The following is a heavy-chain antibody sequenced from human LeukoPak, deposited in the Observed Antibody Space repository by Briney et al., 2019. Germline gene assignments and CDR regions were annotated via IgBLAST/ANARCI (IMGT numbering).Heavy chain of an antibody. Sequence: PGGSLRLSCAASGFTFSDYYMSWIRQAPGKGLEWVSYISSSGSTIYYADSVKGRFTISRDNAKNSLYLQVNSLRAEDTAVYYCARSGIAARLPFDYWGQGTLVTVSS. V-gene: IGHV3-11*01. J-gene: IGHJ4*02. CDR1: GFTFSDYY. D-gene: IGHD6-6*01. CDR3: ARSGIAARLPFDY. CDR2: ISSSGSTI.